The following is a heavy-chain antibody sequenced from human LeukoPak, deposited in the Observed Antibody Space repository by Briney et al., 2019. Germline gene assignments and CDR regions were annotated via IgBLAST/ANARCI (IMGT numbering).Heavy chain of an antibody. D-gene: IGHD2-2*02. J-gene: IGHJ4*02. CDR3: ASPSRDSNTPVGY. CDR2: ISSSSSYI. CDR1: GFTFSSYS. Sequence: GGSLRLSCAASGFTFSSYSMNWVRQAPGKGLEWVSSISSSSSYIYYADSVKGRFTISRDNAKDSLYLQMNSLRAEDTAVYCYASPSRDSNTPVGYWGQGTLVTVSS. V-gene: IGHV3-21*01.